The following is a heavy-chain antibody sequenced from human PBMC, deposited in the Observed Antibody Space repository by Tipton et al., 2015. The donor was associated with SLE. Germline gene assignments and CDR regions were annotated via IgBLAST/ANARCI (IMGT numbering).Heavy chain of an antibody. CDR3: ARGYCSGGSCFPFDY. CDR1: GGSISSYY. D-gene: IGHD2-15*01. J-gene: IGHJ4*02. V-gene: IGHV4-59*01. CDR2: IYYSGST. Sequence: GLVKPSETLSLTCTVSGGSISSYYWSWIRQPPGKGLEWIGYIYYSGSTNYNPSLKSRVTISVDTSKNQFSLKLSSVTAADTAVYYCARGYCSGGSCFPFDYWGQGTLVTVSS.